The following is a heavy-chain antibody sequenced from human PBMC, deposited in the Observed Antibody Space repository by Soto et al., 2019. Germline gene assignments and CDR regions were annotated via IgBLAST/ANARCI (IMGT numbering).Heavy chain of an antibody. CDR1: GGSISSGGYY. CDR3: ERDRYCSRVSCYKGGSGMDV. D-gene: IGHD2-15*01. J-gene: IGHJ6*02. V-gene: IGHV4-31*03. Sequence: PSETLSLTCTVSGGSISSGGYYWSWIRQHPGKGLEWIGYIYYSGSTYYNPSLKSRVTISVDTSKNQFSLKLSYVTAADTAVYYCERDRYCSRVSCYKGGSGMDVWGQGTKVTVYS. CDR2: IYYSGST.